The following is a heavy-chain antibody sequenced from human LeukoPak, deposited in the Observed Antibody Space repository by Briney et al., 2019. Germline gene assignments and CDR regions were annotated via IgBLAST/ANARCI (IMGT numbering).Heavy chain of an antibody. V-gene: IGHV3-48*03. J-gene: IGHJ6*03. CDR1: GFTFSSYE. D-gene: IGHD6-19*01. CDR3: ARVCSYSSGRYYYYYYYMDV. CDR2: ISSSGSTI. Sequence: GGSLRLSCAASGFTFSSYEMNWVRQAPGKGLEWVSYISSSGSTIYYADSVKGRFTISRDNAKNSLYLQMNSLRAEDTAVYYCARVCSYSSGRYYYYYYYMDVWGKGTTVTISS.